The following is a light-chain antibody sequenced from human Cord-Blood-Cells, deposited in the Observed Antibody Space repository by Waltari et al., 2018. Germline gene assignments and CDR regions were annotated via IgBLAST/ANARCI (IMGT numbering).Light chain of an antibody. CDR2: WAS. J-gene: IGKJ4*01. Sequence: DIVMTQSPDSLAVSLGERATINSQSSQSVLYSSNNKNYLAWYQQKPGQPPKLLIYWASTRESGVPDRFSGSGSGTDFTLTISSLQAEDVAVYYCQQYYSTPLTFGGGTKVEIK. V-gene: IGKV4-1*01. CDR3: QQYYSTPLT. CDR1: QSVLYSSNNKNY.